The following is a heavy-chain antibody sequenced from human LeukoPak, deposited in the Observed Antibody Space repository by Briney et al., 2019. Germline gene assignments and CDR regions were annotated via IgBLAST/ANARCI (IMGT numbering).Heavy chain of an antibody. V-gene: IGHV3-21*01. CDR2: TSRGSSYM. CDR3: ARQQQLDY. J-gene: IGHJ4*02. Sequence: GGSLRLSCAASGFIFSDYSMNWVRQAPGKGPEWVSSTSRGSSYMYHADSVKGRFTISRDDAKNSLYLQMNSLRDEDTAVYYCARQQQLDYWGQGTLVTVSS. CDR1: GFIFSDYS. D-gene: IGHD6-13*01.